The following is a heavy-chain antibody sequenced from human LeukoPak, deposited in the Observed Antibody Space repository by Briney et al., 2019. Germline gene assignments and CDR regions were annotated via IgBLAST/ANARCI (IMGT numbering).Heavy chain of an antibody. Sequence: SGTLSLTCTVSGGSISSYYWSWIRQPPGKGLEWIGYTYYSGSTNYNPSLKSRVTISVDTSKSQFSLKLSSVTAADTAVYYCAGSDPYSSSWDYFDYWGQGTLVTVSS. D-gene: IGHD6-13*01. CDR1: GGSISSYY. CDR3: AGSDPYSSSWDYFDY. V-gene: IGHV4-59*01. J-gene: IGHJ4*02. CDR2: TYYSGST.